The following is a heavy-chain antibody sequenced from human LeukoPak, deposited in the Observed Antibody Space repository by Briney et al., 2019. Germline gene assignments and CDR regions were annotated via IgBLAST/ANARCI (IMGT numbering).Heavy chain of an antibody. CDR1: GFTFSSYA. J-gene: IGHJ5*02. Sequence: GGSLRLSCAASGFTFSSYAMSWVRQAPGKGLEWVSAISGSGGSTYYADSVKGRFTISRDNFKNTLYLQMNSLRAEDTAVYYCAKAVVPAAEGPHWFDPWGQGTLVTVSS. D-gene: IGHD2-2*01. V-gene: IGHV3-23*01. CDR2: ISGSGGST. CDR3: AKAVVPAAEGPHWFDP.